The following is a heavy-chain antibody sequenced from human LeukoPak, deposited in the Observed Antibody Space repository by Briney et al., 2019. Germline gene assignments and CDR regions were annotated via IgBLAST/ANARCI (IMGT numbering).Heavy chain of an antibody. CDR2: IKSDGRT. J-gene: IGHJ1*01. Sequence: GGSLRLSCAASGFTLSSYWMHWVRQAPGKGLVWVSRIKSDGRTNYADSVKGRFTISRDNAKNTVSLQMNSLRAEDTGAYYCARAPSEIGGYYPEYFRHWGQGTLVIVSS. V-gene: IGHV3-74*01. D-gene: IGHD3-22*01. CDR3: ARAPSEIGGYYPEYFRH. CDR1: GFTLSSYW.